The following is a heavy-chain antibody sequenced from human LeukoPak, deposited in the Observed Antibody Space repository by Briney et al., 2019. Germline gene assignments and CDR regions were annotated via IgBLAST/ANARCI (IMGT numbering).Heavy chain of an antibody. CDR3: ARVEDGGDAFDI. CDR2: ISGSGGST. CDR1: GFTFSSYA. D-gene: IGHD4-23*01. Sequence: GGSLRLSCAASGFTFSSYAMSWVRQAPGKGLEWVSAISGSGGSTYYADSVKGRFTISRDNAKNSLYLQTNSLRAEDTAVYYCARVEDGGDAFDIWGQGTMVTVSS. V-gene: IGHV3-23*01. J-gene: IGHJ3*02.